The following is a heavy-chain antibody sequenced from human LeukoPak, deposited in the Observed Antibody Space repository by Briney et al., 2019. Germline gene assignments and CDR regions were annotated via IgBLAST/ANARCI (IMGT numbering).Heavy chain of an antibody. J-gene: IGHJ4*02. CDR1: GGTFSSYA. CDR3: ARGYSSGWYWLGY. CDR2: IIPIFGTA. D-gene: IGHD6-19*01. Sequence: SVKVSCKASGGTFSSYAISWVRQAPGQGLEWMGGIIPIFGTANYAQRFQGRVTITADESTSTAYMELSSLRSEDTAVYYYARGYSSGWYWLGYWGQGTLVTVSS. V-gene: IGHV1-69*13.